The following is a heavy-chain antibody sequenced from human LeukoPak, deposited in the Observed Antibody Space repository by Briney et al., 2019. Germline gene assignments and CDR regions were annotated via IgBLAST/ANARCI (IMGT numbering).Heavy chain of an antibody. Sequence: ASVKVSCKASQYSFSDYAIHWVRQAPGQRLEWMGWIDAGNGRTKYSQSFQGRLTIIRDTSATTAYMELSGLTSEDTATYYCARGRRTDVARGSYYFDYWGQGTLLSVST. D-gene: IGHD3-10*01. CDR2: IDAGNGRT. CDR1: QYSFSDYA. V-gene: IGHV1-3*01. CDR3: ARGRRTDVARGSYYFDY. J-gene: IGHJ4*02.